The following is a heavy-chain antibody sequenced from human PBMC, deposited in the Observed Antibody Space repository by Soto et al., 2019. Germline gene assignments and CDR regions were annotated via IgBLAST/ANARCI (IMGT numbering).Heavy chain of an antibody. V-gene: IGHV1-18*04. J-gene: IGHJ4*02. Sequence: ASVKVSCKASGYTFTSYGISWVRQAPGQGLEWMGWISAYNGNTNYAQKLQGRVTMTTDTSTSTAYMELRSLRSDDTAVYYCAVEERAGAGFYYFDYWGQGTLVTVSS. CDR3: AVEERAGAGFYYFDY. CDR2: ISAYNGNT. CDR1: GYTFTSYG. D-gene: IGHD6-19*01.